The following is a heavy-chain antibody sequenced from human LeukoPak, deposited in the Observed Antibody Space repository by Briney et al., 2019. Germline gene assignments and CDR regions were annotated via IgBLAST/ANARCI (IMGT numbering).Heavy chain of an antibody. D-gene: IGHD2-2*01. V-gene: IGHV1-69*05. CDR2: IIPIFGTA. J-gene: IGHJ6*03. Sequence: SVKVSCKASGGTFSSYAISWVRQAPGQGLEWMGGIIPIFGTANYAQKFQGRVTITTDESTSTAYMELSSLRSEDTAVYYCATLGYCSSTSCYGYMDVWGKGTMVTVSS. CDR3: ATLGYCSSTSCYGYMDV. CDR1: GGTFSSYA.